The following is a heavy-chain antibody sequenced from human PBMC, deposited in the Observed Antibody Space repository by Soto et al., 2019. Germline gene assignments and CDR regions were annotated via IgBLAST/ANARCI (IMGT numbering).Heavy chain of an antibody. V-gene: IGHV1-18*01. D-gene: IGHD3-22*01. J-gene: IGHJ4*02. CDR1: GYTFTSYV. Sequence: GASVKVSCKASGYTFTSYVISWLRQAPGQGLEWMGWISAYNDNTKDAQKLQGRVTLTTDTSTSTAYMELRSLRSDDTAVYYCARAPDYYDSSGYRRLDYWGQGTLVTVSS. CDR3: ARAPDYYDSSGYRRLDY. CDR2: ISAYNDNT.